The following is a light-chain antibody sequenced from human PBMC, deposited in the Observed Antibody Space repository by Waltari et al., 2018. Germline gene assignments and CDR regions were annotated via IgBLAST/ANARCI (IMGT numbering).Light chain of an antibody. CDR3: QHYLRLPVT. V-gene: IGKV3-20*01. Sequence: EIVLTQSPGTLSLSPGESATLSCRTSQSVTRALAWYQQNPGQAPRLLIYGSSNSATGIPDRFSGSGSGTDFSLTISSLEPEDFAVYYCQHYLRLPVTFGQGTKVEVK. CDR1: QSVTRA. CDR2: GSS. J-gene: IGKJ1*01.